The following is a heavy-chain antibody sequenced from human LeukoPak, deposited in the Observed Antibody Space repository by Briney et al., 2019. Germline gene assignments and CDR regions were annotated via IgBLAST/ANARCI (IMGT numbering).Heavy chain of an antibody. V-gene: IGHV3-48*01. Sequence: PGGSLRLSCAASGFTFGTYSMNWVRQAPGKGLEWVSYISSTSNTIYYADSVRGRFTISRDNAKNSLYLQMNSLKGEDTAVYYCAKDLHYYVAMDVWGQGTAVTVSS. J-gene: IGHJ6*02. D-gene: IGHD3-10*02. CDR2: ISSTSNTI. CDR3: AKDLHYYVAMDV. CDR1: GFTFGTYS.